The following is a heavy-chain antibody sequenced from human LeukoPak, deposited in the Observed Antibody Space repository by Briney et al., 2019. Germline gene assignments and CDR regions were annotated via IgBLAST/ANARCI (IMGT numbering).Heavy chain of an antibody. J-gene: IGHJ5*02. V-gene: IGHV3-11*05. CDR3: ARDRYYASGSYNWFDP. Sequence: AGGSLRLSCAASGFTFSDYSMSWIRQAPGKGLEWVSYISTSSSYTNYADSVKGRFTISRDNAKNSLYLQMNSLRAEDTAVYYCARDRYYASGSYNWFDPWGQGTLVTVSS. D-gene: IGHD3-10*01. CDR2: ISTSSSYT. CDR1: GFTFSDYS.